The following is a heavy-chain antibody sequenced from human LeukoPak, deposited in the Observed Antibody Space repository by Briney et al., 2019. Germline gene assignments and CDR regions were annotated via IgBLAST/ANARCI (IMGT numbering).Heavy chain of an antibody. CDR1: GYTLTELS. CDR2: FDPEDGET. V-gene: IGHV1-24*01. Sequence: ASVKVSRKVSGYTLTELSMHWVRQAPGKGLEWMGGFDPEDGETIYAQKFQGRVTMTEDTSTDTAYMELSSLRSEDTAVYYCATDLRGYSYGFDAFDIWGQGTMVTVSS. J-gene: IGHJ3*02. CDR3: ATDLRGYSYGFDAFDI. D-gene: IGHD5-18*01.